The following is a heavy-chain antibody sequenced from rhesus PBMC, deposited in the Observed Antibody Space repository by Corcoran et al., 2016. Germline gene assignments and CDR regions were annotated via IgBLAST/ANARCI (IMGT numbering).Heavy chain of an antibody. CDR2: IIPLVVST. Sequence: QVQLVQSGAEVKKPGASVKVSCKASGFTFGSYAISWVRHAPGQGIWWMGVIIPLVVSTNYAEKCQGRVTMTADTATSTAYMELSSLRSDDTAVYYCAGEGQSGSWTFDYWGQGVLVTVSS. D-gene: IGHD6-25*01. V-gene: IGHV1-198*02. CDR1: GFTFGSYA. J-gene: IGHJ4*01. CDR3: AGEGQSGSWTFDY.